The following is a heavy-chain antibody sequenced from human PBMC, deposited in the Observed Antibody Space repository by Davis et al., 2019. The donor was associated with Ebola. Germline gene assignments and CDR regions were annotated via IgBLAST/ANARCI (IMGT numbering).Heavy chain of an antibody. D-gene: IGHD1-7*01. CDR2: ISYDGSNK. J-gene: IGHJ5*02. Sequence: GESLKISCAASGFTFSSYAMHWVRQAPGKGLEWVAVISYDGSNKYYADSVKGRFTISRDNSKNTLYLQMNSLRAEDTAVYYCARSPRWITGTTPNWFDPWGQGTLVTVSS. CDR1: GFTFSSYA. CDR3: ARSPRWITGTTPNWFDP. V-gene: IGHV3-30-3*01.